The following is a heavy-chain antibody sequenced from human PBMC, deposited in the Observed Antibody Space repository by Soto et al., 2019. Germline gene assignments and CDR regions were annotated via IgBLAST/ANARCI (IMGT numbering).Heavy chain of an antibody. Sequence: SETLSLTCTASGGSISSSSYYWGWIRQPPGKGLERIWSIYYSGCTYYSPSLKSRVTISVDTSKNQFSLKLSSVTAADSAVYYCATYYYGSGGHLYWGQGTLVTVSS. V-gene: IGHV4-39*07. CDR3: ATYYYGSGGHLY. CDR1: GGSISSSSYY. J-gene: IGHJ4*02. CDR2: IYYSGCT. D-gene: IGHD3-10*01.